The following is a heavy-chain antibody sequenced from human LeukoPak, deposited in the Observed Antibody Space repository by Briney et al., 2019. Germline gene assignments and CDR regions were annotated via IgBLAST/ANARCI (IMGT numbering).Heavy chain of an antibody. V-gene: IGHV3-9*03. CDR3: AKDNRAVVTAIFDY. CDR1: GFTFDDYA. Sequence: PGRSLRLSCAASGFTFDDYAMHWVRQAPGKGLEWVSGISWNSGSIGYADSVKGRFTISRDNAKNSLYLQMNSLRAEDMALYYCAKDNRAVVTAIFDYWGQGTLVTVPS. J-gene: IGHJ4*02. D-gene: IGHD2-21*02. CDR2: ISWNSGSI.